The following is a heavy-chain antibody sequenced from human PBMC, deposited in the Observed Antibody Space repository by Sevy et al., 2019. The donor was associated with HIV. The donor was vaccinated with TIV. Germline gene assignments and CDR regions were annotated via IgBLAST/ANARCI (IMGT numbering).Heavy chain of an antibody. CDR1: GGTFSSYA. V-gene: IGHV1-69*13. CDR2: IIPIFGTA. CDR3: ARDLDTAMLHFDY. D-gene: IGHD5-18*01. Sequence: ASVKVSCKASGGTFSSYAISWVRQAPGQGLEWMGGIIPIFGTANYAKKFQSRVTITADESTSTAYMELSSLRSEDTAVYYCARDLDTAMLHFDYWGQGTLVTVSS. J-gene: IGHJ4*02.